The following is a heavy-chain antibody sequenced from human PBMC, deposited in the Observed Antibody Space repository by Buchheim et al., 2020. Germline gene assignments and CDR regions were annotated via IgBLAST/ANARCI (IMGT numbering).Heavy chain of an antibody. CDR3: ARDLSYYYDSSGFIVGF. CDR1: GFSFSTYD. Sequence: QVQLVESGGGVVQPGRSLRLSCAASGFSFSTYDIHWVRQAPGKGLEWVAVISFDGKTQYYTDSVKDRFTISRDNSKNTLYLQMDSLRAEDTAVYYCARDLSYYYDSSGFIVGFWGQGTL. CDR2: ISFDGKTQ. V-gene: IGHV3-30*03. D-gene: IGHD3-22*01. J-gene: IGHJ4*02.